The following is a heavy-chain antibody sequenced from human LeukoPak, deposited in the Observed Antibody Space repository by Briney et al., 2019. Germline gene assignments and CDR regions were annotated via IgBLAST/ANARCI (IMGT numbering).Heavy chain of an antibody. V-gene: IGHV3-30*02. CDR3: GKDHFPYRSGSVIEF. CDR1: GFIFSNYG. CDR2: IRYDESNK. D-gene: IGHD6-19*01. Sequence: PGGSLRLSCAASGFIFSNYGMHWVRQAPDKGLEWVSFIRYDESNKYYADSVKGRFTVSRDNSKNTLYMQMNSLRTDDTAVYYCGKDHFPYRSGSVIEFWGQGTRVTVSS. J-gene: IGHJ4*02.